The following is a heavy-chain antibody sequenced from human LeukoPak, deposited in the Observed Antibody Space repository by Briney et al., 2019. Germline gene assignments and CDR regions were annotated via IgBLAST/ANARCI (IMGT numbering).Heavy chain of an antibody. CDR1: GGSFSGYY. J-gene: IGHJ4*02. Sequence: SETLSLTCAVYGGSFSGYYWSWIRQPPGKGLEWIGEINHSGSTNYNPSLKSRVTISVDTSKNQFSLKLRSVTAADTAVYYCARGWYDYVWGSYRPSYYFDYWGQGTLVTVSS. CDR3: ARGWYDYVWGSYRPSYYFDY. D-gene: IGHD3-16*02. CDR2: INHSGST. V-gene: IGHV4-34*01.